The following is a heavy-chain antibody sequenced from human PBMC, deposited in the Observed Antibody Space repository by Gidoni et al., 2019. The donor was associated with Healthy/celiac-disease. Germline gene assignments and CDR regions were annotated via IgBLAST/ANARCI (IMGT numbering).Heavy chain of an antibody. CDR2: ISSSSSYI. D-gene: IGHD2-21*01. Sequence: ELQLVESGGGLVKPGGSLRLSCAASGFTFSSYSMNWVRQAPGKGLEWVSSISSSSSYIYYADSVKGRFTISRDNAKNSLYLQMNSLRAEDTAVYYCARDNQAKRKHIAYDYWGQGTLVTVSS. V-gene: IGHV3-21*01. CDR3: ARDNQAKRKHIAYDY. CDR1: GFTFSSYS. J-gene: IGHJ4*02.